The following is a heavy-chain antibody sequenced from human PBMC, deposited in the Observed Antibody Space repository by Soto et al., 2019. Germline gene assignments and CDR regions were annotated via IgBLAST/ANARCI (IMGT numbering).Heavy chain of an antibody. CDR1: GFTFSSYG. Sequence: PGGSLRLSCAASGFTFSSYGMHWVRQAPGKGLEWVSTILVDGRTFYVDSVKGRFTISRDNSRNTVYLQMNSLTAGDTALYYCAKATATGGGAFDFCGQGTMVTVSS. CDR3: AKATATGGGAFDF. D-gene: IGHD2-8*02. J-gene: IGHJ3*01. CDR2: ILVDGRT. V-gene: IGHV3-23*01.